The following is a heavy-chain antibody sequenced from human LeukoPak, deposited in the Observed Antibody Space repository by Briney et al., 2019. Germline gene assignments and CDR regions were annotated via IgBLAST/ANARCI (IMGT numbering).Heavy chain of an antibody. Sequence: SETLSLTCTVSGGSISSSSYNWGWIRQPPGKGLEWIGSIYYSGSTYYNPSLKSRVTISVDTSKNQFSLKLSSVTAADTAVYYCARQGCTNGVCYVADYWGQGTLVTVSS. J-gene: IGHJ4*02. V-gene: IGHV4-39*01. CDR3: ARQGCTNGVCYVADY. D-gene: IGHD2-8*01. CDR1: GGSISSSSYN. CDR2: IYYSGST.